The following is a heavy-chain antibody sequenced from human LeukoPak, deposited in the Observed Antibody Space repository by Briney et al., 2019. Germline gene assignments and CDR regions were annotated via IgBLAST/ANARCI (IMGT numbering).Heavy chain of an antibody. CDR3: ARERFRGGEGAFDI. Sequence: GWSLRLSCAASGFTFSSYAMHGVRQAPGKGLESVAVISYDGSNKYYADSVKGRFTISRDNSKNTLYLQMNSLRAEDTAVYYCARERFRGGEGAFDIWGQGTMVTVSS. CDR2: ISYDGSNK. V-gene: IGHV3-30-3*01. D-gene: IGHD3-16*01. CDR1: GFTFSSYA. J-gene: IGHJ3*02.